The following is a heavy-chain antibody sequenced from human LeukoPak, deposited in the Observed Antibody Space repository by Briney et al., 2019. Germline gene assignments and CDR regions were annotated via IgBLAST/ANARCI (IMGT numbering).Heavy chain of an antibody. D-gene: IGHD3-10*01. Sequence: SETLSLTCTVSGGSMRNYYWSWIRQPPGKGLEWIGYIYYSGSTNYNPSHKSRVTISLDTSKNQFSLKMTSVTAADTAVYYCARHMSVSYDAFDLWGRGTTVTVSS. CDR1: GGSMRNYY. J-gene: IGHJ3*01. CDR2: IYYSGST. V-gene: IGHV4-59*08. CDR3: ARHMSVSYDAFDL.